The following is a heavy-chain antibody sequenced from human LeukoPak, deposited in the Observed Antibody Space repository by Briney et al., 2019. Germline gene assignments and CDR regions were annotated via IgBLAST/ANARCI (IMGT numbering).Heavy chain of an antibody. CDR3: AKDNAPYYYYYMDV. V-gene: IGHV3-23*01. Sequence: GGSLRLSCAASGFTFSSYEMNWVRQAPGKGLEWVSAISGSGGSTYYADSVKGRFTISRDNSKNTLYLQMNSLRAEDTAVYYCAKDNAPYYYYYMDVWGKGTTVTVSS. CDR2: ISGSGGST. J-gene: IGHJ6*03. CDR1: GFTFSSYE.